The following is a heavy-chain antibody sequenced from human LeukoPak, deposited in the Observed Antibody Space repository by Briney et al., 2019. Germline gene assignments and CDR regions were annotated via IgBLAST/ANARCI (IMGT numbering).Heavy chain of an antibody. Sequence: GGSLRLSCAASGFTFSSYAMSWVRQAPEKGLEFVSGIYENGGTTYYADSVKGRFSISRDNSKNTLYLQMDSLRGEDTAVYYCARDFRIGYSAHFDYWGQGALVTVSS. CDR2: IYENGGTT. J-gene: IGHJ4*02. CDR3: ARDFRIGYSAHFDY. CDR1: GFTFSSYA. D-gene: IGHD2-21*01. V-gene: IGHV3-23*01.